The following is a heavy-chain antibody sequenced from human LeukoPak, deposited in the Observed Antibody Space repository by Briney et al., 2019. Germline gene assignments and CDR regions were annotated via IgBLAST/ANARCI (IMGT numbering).Heavy chain of an antibody. Sequence: SGGSLRLSCATSGFAFSTFSLSWVRQAPGKGLEWVSSISGSSSYISYADSVKGRFTISRDNAKNSLYLQMNSLRAEDTAVYYCASLPTGTNKGLNYWGQGTLVTVSS. CDR1: GFAFSTFS. CDR3: ASLPTGTNKGLNY. D-gene: IGHD1-14*01. J-gene: IGHJ4*02. V-gene: IGHV3-21*01. CDR2: ISGSSSYI.